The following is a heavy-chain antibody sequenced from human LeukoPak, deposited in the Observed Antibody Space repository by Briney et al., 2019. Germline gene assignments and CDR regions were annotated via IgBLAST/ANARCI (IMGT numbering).Heavy chain of an antibody. CDR1: GFTFSSYG. Sequence: GGSLRLSCAASGFTFSSYGMNWVRQAPGKGLEWVAVIWYDGSNKYYADSVKGRFTISRDNSKNTLYLQMNSLRAEDTAVYYCAKSLDRIGAYYFDYWGQGTLVTVSS. V-gene: IGHV3-33*06. J-gene: IGHJ4*02. CDR3: AKSLDRIGAYYFDY. CDR2: IWYDGSNK. D-gene: IGHD2-15*01.